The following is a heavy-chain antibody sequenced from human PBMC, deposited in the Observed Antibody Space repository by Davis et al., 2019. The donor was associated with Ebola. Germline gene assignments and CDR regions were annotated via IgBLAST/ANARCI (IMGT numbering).Heavy chain of an antibody. D-gene: IGHD3-10*01. CDR1: GGSISSGGYS. V-gene: IGHV4-30-2*01. Sequence: MPSETLSLTCAVSGGSISSGGYSWSWIRQPPGKGLEWIGYIYHSGSTYYNPSLKSRVTISVDRSKNQFSLKLSSVTAADTAVYYCARGPVRGSALDYWGQGTLVTVSS. J-gene: IGHJ4*02. CDR2: IYHSGST. CDR3: ARGPVRGSALDY.